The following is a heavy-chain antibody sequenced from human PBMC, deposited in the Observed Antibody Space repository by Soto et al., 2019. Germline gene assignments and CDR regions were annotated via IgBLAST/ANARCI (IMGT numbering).Heavy chain of an antibody. J-gene: IGHJ4*02. Sequence: ASVKFSCKASGYTFTSYAMHWVRQAPGQRLEWMGWINAGNGNTKYSQKFQGRVTITRDTSASTAYMELSSLRSEDTAVYYCARGLYCSGGSCYSGVGGRRGYWGQGTLVTVSS. CDR2: INAGNGNT. V-gene: IGHV1-3*01. CDR1: GYTFTSYA. D-gene: IGHD2-15*01. CDR3: ARGLYCSGGSCYSGVGGRRGY.